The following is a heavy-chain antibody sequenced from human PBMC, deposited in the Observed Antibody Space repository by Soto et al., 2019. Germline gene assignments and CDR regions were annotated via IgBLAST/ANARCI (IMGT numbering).Heavy chain of an antibody. Sequence: SVKVSCKASGGTFSSYAISWVRQAPGQGLEWMGGIIPIFGTANYAQKFQGRVTITADKSTSTAYMELSSLRSEDTAVYYCATDIVATITANYYYYGMDVWGQGTTVTVSS. CDR1: GGTFSSYA. D-gene: IGHD5-12*01. CDR2: IIPIFGTA. J-gene: IGHJ6*02. CDR3: ATDIVATITANYYYYGMDV. V-gene: IGHV1-69*06.